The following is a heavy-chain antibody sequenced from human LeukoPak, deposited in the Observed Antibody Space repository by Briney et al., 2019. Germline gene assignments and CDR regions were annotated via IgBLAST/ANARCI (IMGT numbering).Heavy chain of an antibody. CDR3: ANARPVVTAAEY. J-gene: IGHJ4*02. CDR2: ITSSGGRT. D-gene: IGHD2-21*02. CDR1: GFTFSSYA. V-gene: IGHV3-23*01. Sequence: TGGSLRLSCAASGFTFSSYAMSWVRQAPGKGLEWVSTITSSGGRTYYADSVKGRFTISRDNSKNTLYLQMNSLRVEDTAVYYCANARPVVTAAEYWGQGTLVTVSS.